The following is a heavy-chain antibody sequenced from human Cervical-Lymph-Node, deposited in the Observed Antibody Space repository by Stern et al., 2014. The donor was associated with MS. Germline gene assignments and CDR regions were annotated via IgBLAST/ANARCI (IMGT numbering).Heavy chain of an antibody. V-gene: IGHV4-61*01. CDR2: IYSSGSN. D-gene: IGHD1-7*01. J-gene: IGHJ1*01. Sequence: QVQLQESGPGLVKPSETLSLTCTVSGGSVNSGYYYWSWIRQPPGKALEWIGYIYSSGSNNYNPSLKSRVTISVDTSKNQFSLNLRSVTAADTAVYYCARDRRISGTHGYFLHWGQGALVTVSS. CDR1: GGSVNSGYYY. CDR3: ARDRRISGTHGYFLH.